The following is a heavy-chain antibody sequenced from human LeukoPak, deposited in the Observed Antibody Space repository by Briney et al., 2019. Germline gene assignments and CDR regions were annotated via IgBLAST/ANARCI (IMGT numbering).Heavy chain of an antibody. CDR1: GDSLSSNSAA. J-gene: IGHJ5*01. V-gene: IGHV6-1*01. CDR3: ARGSGDISGWFDY. CDR2: TYYRSKWYN. D-gene: IGHD6-19*01. Sequence: KSSQTLPLTCALSGDSLSSNSAAWHWSRQSPSGGLEWLVRTYYRSKWYNDYAISVKSRITINPDTSKNQFSLQLNSVTPEDTAVYYCARGSGDISGWFDYWGQGTLVTVSS.